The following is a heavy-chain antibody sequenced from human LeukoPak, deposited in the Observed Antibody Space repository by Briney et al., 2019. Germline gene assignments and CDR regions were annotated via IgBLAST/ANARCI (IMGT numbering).Heavy chain of an antibody. Sequence: GGSLRLSCAVSGFTFRTSWMTWDRQAPGRGLERVAIINPDGSEKYYLESLKGRITISRDNAENSVHLQMNSLKAEDTAIYYCARDRAYSAFDYWGQGTLVTVSS. J-gene: IGHJ4*02. V-gene: IGHV3-7*03. CDR3: ARDRAYSAFDY. CDR2: INPDGSEK. CDR1: GFTFRTSW. D-gene: IGHD1-26*01.